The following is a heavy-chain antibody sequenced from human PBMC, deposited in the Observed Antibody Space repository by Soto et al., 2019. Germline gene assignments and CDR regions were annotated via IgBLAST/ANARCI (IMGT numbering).Heavy chain of an antibody. Sequence: PGGSLRLSCAASGFTFSNYWMTWVRQAPGKGLEWVANIKQDGSEKYYVDSVKGRFTISRDNAKNSLYLQMNSLRAEDTAVYYCARGCSGGSCYSIWFAYWGQGTQVTFSS. CDR3: ARGCSGGSCYSIWFAY. V-gene: IGHV3-7*03. CDR2: IKQDGSEK. D-gene: IGHD2-15*01. CDR1: GFTFSNYW. J-gene: IGHJ4*02.